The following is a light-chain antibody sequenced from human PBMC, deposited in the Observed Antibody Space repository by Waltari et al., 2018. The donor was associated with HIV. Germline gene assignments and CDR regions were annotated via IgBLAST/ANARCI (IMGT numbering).Light chain of an antibody. V-gene: IGLV2-11*01. CDR1: SNDVGYYKY. Sequence: QSALTQPRSVSGSPGQSATISCTGTSNDVGYYKYVSWYQQQPGKPPKLRIFNVFERPAGVPDRFSGSKSGNTASLTISGLQAEDEADYFCCSYAGTYTLLFGGGT. CDR3: CSYAGTYTLL. CDR2: NVF. J-gene: IGLJ3*02.